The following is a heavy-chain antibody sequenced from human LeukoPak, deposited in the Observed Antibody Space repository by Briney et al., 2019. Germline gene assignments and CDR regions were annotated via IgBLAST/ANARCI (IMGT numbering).Heavy chain of an antibody. CDR2: ISPSGGST. Sequence: ASVKVSCKAFGYTFTSNYMHSVRHAPGQGPEWMGVISPSGGSTTYAQKFQGRVTLTSDMSTSTDYLELSSVRSEDTAVYYCARDNSVRDEAWWFNPWGQGTLVTVSS. CDR3: ARDNSVRDEAWWFNP. V-gene: IGHV1-46*01. CDR1: GYTFTSNY. D-gene: IGHD5-24*01. J-gene: IGHJ5*02.